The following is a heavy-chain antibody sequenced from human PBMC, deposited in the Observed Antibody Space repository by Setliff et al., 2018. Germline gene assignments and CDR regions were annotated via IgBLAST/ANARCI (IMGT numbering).Heavy chain of an antibody. CDR3: ARAHSSTLSVHDY. Sequence: ASVKVSCKASGYTFTSYYMHWVRQAPGQGLEWMGIINPSGGSTTYEDSVKGRFTISRDNAKNTLYLQMNSLRAEDTAVYYCARAHSSTLSVHDYWGQGTLVTVSS. CDR2: INPSGGST. V-gene: IGHV1-46*04. CDR1: GYTFTSYY. J-gene: IGHJ4*02. D-gene: IGHD2-2*01.